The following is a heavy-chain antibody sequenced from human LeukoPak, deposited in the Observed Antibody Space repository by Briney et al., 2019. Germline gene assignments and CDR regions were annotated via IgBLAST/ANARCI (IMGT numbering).Heavy chain of an antibody. J-gene: IGHJ6*02. CDR2: ISAYNGNT. V-gene: IGHV1-18*01. CDR1: GYTFTSYG. Sequence: ASLKVSCTASGYTFTSYGISWVRHAPGQELEWMGWISAYNGNTNYAQKLQGRVTMTTDTSTSTAYMELRSLRSDDTAVYYCARDRHPNYFYYYYGMDVWGQGTTVTVSS. CDR3: ARDRHPNYFYYYYGMDV.